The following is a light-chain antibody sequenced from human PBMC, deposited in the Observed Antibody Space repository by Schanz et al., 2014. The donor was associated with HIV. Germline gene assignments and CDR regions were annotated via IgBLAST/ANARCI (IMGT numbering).Light chain of an antibody. CDR2: GAS. V-gene: IGKV3-20*01. CDR1: QSVNSNF. CDR3: HHYGDSRGT. Sequence: EIVLTQSPGSLSLSPGGRATLSCGASQSVNSNFIGWYQQKPGQAPRLLIYGASTRATGVPARFSGSGSGTEFTLTISRLEPDDFAVYYCHHYGDSRGTFGGGTEVDI. J-gene: IGKJ4*02.